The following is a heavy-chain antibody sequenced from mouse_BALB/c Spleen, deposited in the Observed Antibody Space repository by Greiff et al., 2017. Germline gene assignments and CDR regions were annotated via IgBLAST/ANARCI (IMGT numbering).Heavy chain of an antibody. J-gene: IGHJ3*01. D-gene: IGHD4-1*01. CDR1: GFTFSSFG. CDR3: ARENWDGGFAY. Sequence: EVNVVESGGGLVQPGGSRKLSCAASGFTFSSFGMHWVRQAPEKGLEWVAYISSGSSTIYYADTVKGRFTISRDNPKNTLFLQMTSLRSEDTAMYYCARENWDGGFAYWGQGTLVTVSA. V-gene: IGHV5-17*02. CDR2: ISSGSSTI.